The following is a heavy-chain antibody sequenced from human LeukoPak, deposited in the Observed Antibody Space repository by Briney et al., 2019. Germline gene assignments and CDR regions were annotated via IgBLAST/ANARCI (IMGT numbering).Heavy chain of an antibody. Sequence: SVKVSCKASGGTFSSYAISWVRQAPGQGLEWMGGIIPIFGTANYAQKFQGRVTITADESTSTAYMELSSLRSEDTAVYYCARAPGDFWSGYNSWFDPWGQGTLVTVSS. J-gene: IGHJ5*02. D-gene: IGHD3-3*01. CDR3: ARAPGDFWSGYNSWFDP. CDR1: GGTFSSYA. CDR2: IIPIFGTA. V-gene: IGHV1-69*13.